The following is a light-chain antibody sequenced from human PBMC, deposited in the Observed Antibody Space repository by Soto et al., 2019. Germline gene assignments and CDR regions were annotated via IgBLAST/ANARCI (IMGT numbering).Light chain of an antibody. CDR1: NIGSKS. CDR3: QVWDSTSHHYV. Sequence: SYELTQPPSVSVAPGQTVRVTCGGKNIGSKSVHWYQQKPGQAPVLVVYDDSDRPSGIPERISASNSVNTATLTISRVEAGDEADYHCQVWDSTSHHYVFGPGTKVTVL. CDR2: DDS. V-gene: IGLV3-21*02. J-gene: IGLJ1*01.